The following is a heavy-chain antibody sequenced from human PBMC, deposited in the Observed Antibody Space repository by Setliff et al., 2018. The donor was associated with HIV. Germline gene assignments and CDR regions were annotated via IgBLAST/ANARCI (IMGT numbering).Heavy chain of an antibody. CDR2: IYYSGST. CDR3: ATSPAGEILGSRPFYFDY. V-gene: IGHV4-59*06. Sequence: SETLSLTCTVSGGSISGYHWNWLRQTPGKGLEWIGYIYYSGSTYYSPSLKSRVTISEDTSKNQFSLKMRSVTAADTAVYYCATSPAGEILGSRPFYFDYWGQGTLVTVSS. J-gene: IGHJ4*02. D-gene: IGHD3-10*01. CDR1: GGSISGYH.